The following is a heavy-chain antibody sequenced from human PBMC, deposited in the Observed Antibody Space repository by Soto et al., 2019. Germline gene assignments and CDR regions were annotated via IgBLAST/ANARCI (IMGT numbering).Heavy chain of an antibody. J-gene: IGHJ6*02. Sequence: SETLSLTCAVYGVSFSAYYWSWVRQPPGKGLEGIGEIIHSESTKYNPSLKSRVTISVSTSNNQFSLKLSSVTAADTAVYYCARQRPTDGRWEFANYYGMDVWGQGTPVTVSS. CDR2: IIHSEST. D-gene: IGHD1-26*01. V-gene: IGHV4-34*12. CDR3: ARQRPTDGRWEFANYYGMDV. CDR1: GVSFSAYY.